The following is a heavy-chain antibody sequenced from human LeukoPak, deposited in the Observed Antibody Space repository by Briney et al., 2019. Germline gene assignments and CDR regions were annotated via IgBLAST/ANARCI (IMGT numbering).Heavy chain of an antibody. D-gene: IGHD3-10*01. CDR3: AKDRDGVAYD. CDR1: GFTFSSYS. V-gene: IGHV3-21*04. CDR2: ISSSSSYI. J-gene: IGHJ4*02. Sequence: GGSLRLSCAASGFTFSSYSMNWVRQAPGKGLEWVSSISSSSSYIYYADSVKGRFTISRDNAKNSLYLQMNSLRAEDTAVYYCAKDRDGVAYDWGQGTLVTVSS.